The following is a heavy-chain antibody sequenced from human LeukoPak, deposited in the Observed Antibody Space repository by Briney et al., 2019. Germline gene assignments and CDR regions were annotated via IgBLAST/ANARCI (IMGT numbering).Heavy chain of an antibody. D-gene: IGHD6-13*01. Sequence: PGGSLRLSCAASGFTFDDYGTSWVRQAPGKGLEWVSGINWNGGSTGYADSVKGRFTISRDNAKNSLYLQMNGLRAEDTALYHCARVGSSSWKWEFDPWGQGTLVTVSS. CDR2: INWNGGST. J-gene: IGHJ5*02. CDR3: ARVGSSSWKWEFDP. V-gene: IGHV3-20*01. CDR1: GFTFDDYG.